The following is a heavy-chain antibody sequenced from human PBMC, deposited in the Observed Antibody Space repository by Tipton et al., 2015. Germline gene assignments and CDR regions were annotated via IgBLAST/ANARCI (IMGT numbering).Heavy chain of an antibody. CDR1: GASLSGGTYY. CDR3: ARCSDYYDSSGFWYNWFDP. D-gene: IGHD3-22*01. V-gene: IGHV4-61*01. Sequence: TLSLTCTVSGASLSGGTYYWSWIRQPPGKALEWIGHIYHSGNTSYNPSLESRVTISVDTSKNQFSLKLSSVTAADTAFYYCARCSDYYDSSGFWYNWFDPWGQGTLVAVSS. CDR2: IYHSGNT. J-gene: IGHJ5*02.